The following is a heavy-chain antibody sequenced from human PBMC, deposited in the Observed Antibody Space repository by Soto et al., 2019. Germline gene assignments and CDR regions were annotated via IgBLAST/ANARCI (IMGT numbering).Heavy chain of an antibody. CDR3: ARGAGDVSYDY. V-gene: IGHV3-53*01. J-gene: IGHJ4*02. CDR2: IYSGGST. CDR1: GFTVSSNY. Sequence: GSLRLSCAASGFTVSSNYMSWVRQAPGKGLEWVSVIYSGGSTYYADSVKGRFTISRXXXXXXLXLXMKXXXAEDTAVYYCARGAGDVSYDYWGQGTLVTVSS.